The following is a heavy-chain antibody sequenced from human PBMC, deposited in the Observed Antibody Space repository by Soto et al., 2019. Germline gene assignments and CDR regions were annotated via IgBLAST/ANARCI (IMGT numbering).Heavy chain of an antibody. Sequence: ASVKVSCKASGYTFTSYGISWVRQAPGQGLEWMGWISAYNGNTNYAQKLQGRVTMTTDTSTSTAYMELRSLRSDDTAVYYCARAKKGHLQKTAYCGGDCNPSGYWGQGTLVTVSS. V-gene: IGHV1-18*01. CDR2: ISAYNGNT. CDR1: GYTFTSYG. CDR3: ARAKKGHLQKTAYCGGDCNPSGY. J-gene: IGHJ4*02. D-gene: IGHD2-21*02.